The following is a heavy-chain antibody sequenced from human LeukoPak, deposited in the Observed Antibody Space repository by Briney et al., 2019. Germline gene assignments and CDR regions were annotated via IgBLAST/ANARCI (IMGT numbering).Heavy chain of an antibody. CDR2: INHSGST. Sequence: SSETLSLTCSVSGDSVSSNLYYWAWIRQPPGKGREGIGEINHSGSTNYNPSLKSRVTISVDTSKNQFSLQLNSVTPEDTAVYYCARGYGYSSGWYRPHFDYWGQGTLVTVSS. CDR1: GDSVSSNLYY. CDR3: ARGYGYSSGWYRPHFDY. J-gene: IGHJ4*02. D-gene: IGHD6-19*01. V-gene: IGHV4-39*07.